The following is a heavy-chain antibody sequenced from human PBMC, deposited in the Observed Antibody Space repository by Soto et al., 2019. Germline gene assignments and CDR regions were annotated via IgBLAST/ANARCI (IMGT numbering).Heavy chain of an antibody. V-gene: IGHV3-23*01. Sequence: PGGSLRLSCAASGFTFSSYAMSWVRQAPGKGLEWVSAISGSGGSTYYADSVKGRFTISRDNSKNTLYLQMNSLRAEDTAVYYCAKLPYSSSWRGGMDVWGQGTTVTVSS. D-gene: IGHD6-13*01. CDR2: ISGSGGST. CDR3: AKLPYSSSWRGGMDV. CDR1: GFTFSSYA. J-gene: IGHJ6*02.